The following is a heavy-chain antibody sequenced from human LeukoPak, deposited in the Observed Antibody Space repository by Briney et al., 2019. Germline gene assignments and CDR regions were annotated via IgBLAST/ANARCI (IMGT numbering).Heavy chain of an antibody. Sequence: GGSLRLSCAASGFTFSIYTMTWVRQAPGKGLEWVSAISGSGGSTYYADSVKGRFTISRDNSKNTLYLQMNSLRAEDTAVYYCAQGGPTYFDYWGQGTLVTVSS. J-gene: IGHJ4*02. CDR3: AQGGPTYFDY. V-gene: IGHV3-23*01. CDR2: ISGSGGST. CDR1: GFTFSIYT.